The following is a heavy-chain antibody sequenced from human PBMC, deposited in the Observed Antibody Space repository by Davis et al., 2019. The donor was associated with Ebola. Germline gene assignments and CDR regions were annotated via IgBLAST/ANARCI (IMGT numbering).Heavy chain of an antibody. Sequence: PGGSLRLSCAASGFTFSSYSMNWVRQAPGKGLEWVANINDAGTEKHYVDSVKGRFTISRDNAKNSLYLQMNSLRGEDTAVYYCARDPLRRFDYWGQGTQVTVSS. J-gene: IGHJ4*02. CDR2: INDAGTEK. D-gene: IGHD4-17*01. CDR1: GFTFSSYS. V-gene: IGHV3-7*01. CDR3: ARDPLRRFDY.